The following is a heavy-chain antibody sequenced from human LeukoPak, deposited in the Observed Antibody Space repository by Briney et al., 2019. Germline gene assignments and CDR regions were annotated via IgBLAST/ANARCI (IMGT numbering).Heavy chain of an antibody. CDR3: ARQTSAIWFGEFDNWFDP. V-gene: IGHV4-59*08. CDR2: IYYSGST. Sequence: PSETLSLTCTVSGGSISSYYWSWIRQPPGKGLEWIGYIYYSGSTNYNPSLKSRVTISVDTSKNQFSLKLSSVTAADTAVYYCARQTSAIWFGEFDNWFDPWGQGTLVTVPP. CDR1: GGSISSYY. J-gene: IGHJ5*02. D-gene: IGHD3-10*01.